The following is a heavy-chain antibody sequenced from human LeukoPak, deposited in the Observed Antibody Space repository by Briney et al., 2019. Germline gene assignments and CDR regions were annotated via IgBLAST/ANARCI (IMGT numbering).Heavy chain of an antibody. J-gene: IGHJ4*02. CDR1: GFTFSSYA. Sequence: GGSLRLSCAASGFTFSSYAMSWVRQAPGQGLEWVSAISGSGGSTYYADSVKGRFTISRDNSKNTLYLQMNSLRAEDAAVYYCAKGSGWYPPGIDYWGKGTLVTVSS. V-gene: IGHV3-23*01. CDR2: ISGSGGST. D-gene: IGHD6-19*01. CDR3: AKGSGWYPPGIDY.